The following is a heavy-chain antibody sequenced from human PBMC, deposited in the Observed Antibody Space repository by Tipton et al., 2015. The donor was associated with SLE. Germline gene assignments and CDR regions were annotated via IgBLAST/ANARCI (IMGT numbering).Heavy chain of an antibody. CDR1: GGSISSHY. CDR2: IYYSGST. CDR3: ARDDGSHGDY. D-gene: IGHD2-15*01. V-gene: IGHV4-59*11. Sequence: LRLSCTVSGGSISSHYWSWIRQPPGKGLEWIGYIYYSGSTNYNPSLKSRVTISVDTSKNQFSLKLSSVTAADTAVYYCARDDGSHGDYWGQGTLVTVSS. J-gene: IGHJ4*02.